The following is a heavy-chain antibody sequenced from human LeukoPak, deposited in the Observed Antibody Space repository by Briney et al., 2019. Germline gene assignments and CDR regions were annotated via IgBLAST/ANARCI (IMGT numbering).Heavy chain of an antibody. D-gene: IGHD3-9*01. Sequence: GEPLKISCKGPGYTFTSFWTSWVRQMPGKGLEWRGRIDPSVSYTTYSTCFQGHVTISADKSISTAYLQWSRLKASHTAMYYCARHVLGYDILTGYLSLSFDFWGQGTLVTVSS. V-gene: IGHV5-10-1*01. CDR1: GYTFTSFW. CDR2: IDPSVSYT. CDR3: ARHVLGYDILTGYLSLSFDF. J-gene: IGHJ4*02.